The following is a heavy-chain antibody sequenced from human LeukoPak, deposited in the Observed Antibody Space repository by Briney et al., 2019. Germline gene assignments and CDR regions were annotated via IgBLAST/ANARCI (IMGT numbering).Heavy chain of an antibody. CDR3: ARYSYYYGSGQFDY. D-gene: IGHD3-10*01. Sequence: SQTLSLTCAVSGGSISSGGYSWSWIRQPPGKGLEWIGYIYHSGSTYYNPSLKSRVTISVDRSKNQFSLKLSSVPAADTAVYYCARYSYYYGSGQFDYWGQGTLVTVSS. CDR2: IYHSGST. V-gene: IGHV4-30-2*01. CDR1: GGSISSGGYS. J-gene: IGHJ4*02.